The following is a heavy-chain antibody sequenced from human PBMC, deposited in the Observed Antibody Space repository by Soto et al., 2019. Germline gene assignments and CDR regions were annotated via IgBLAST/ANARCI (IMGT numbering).Heavy chain of an antibody. D-gene: IGHD2-2*01. Sequence: QVQLVQSGAEVKNPGASGKVSCKASGYTFTSYGISWVRQAPGQGLEGMGWISAYNGNTNDAQKLQGRVTMTTDTSKSTASIDRRSLRYDDTAVYYCARGALPQLPVVVPDNWFDPWGQGTLVTVSS. CDR3: ARGALPQLPVVVPDNWFDP. J-gene: IGHJ5*02. V-gene: IGHV1-18*01. CDR2: ISAYNGNT. CDR1: GYTFTSYG.